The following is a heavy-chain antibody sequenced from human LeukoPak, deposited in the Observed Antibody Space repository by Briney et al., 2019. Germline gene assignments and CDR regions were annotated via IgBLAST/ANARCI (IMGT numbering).Heavy chain of an antibody. D-gene: IGHD2-15*01. Sequence: SETLSLTCTVSGGSISSYYWSWIRRPPGKGLEWIGYIYYSGSTNYNPSLKSRVTISVDTSKNQFSLKLSSVTAADTAVYYCATPSVSTCSGGSCYGAFDIWGQGTMVTVSS. CDR3: ATPSVSTCSGGSCYGAFDI. J-gene: IGHJ3*02. CDR1: GGSISSYY. V-gene: IGHV4-59*01. CDR2: IYYSGST.